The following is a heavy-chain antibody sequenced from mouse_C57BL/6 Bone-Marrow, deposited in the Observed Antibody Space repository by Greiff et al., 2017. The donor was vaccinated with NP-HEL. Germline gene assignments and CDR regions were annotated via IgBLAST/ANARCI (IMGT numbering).Heavy chain of an antibody. V-gene: IGHV1-50*01. CDR3: ARERGYDGYFDY. J-gene: IGHJ2*01. CDR2: IDPSDSYT. Sequence: QVQLQQPGAELVKPGASVKLSCKASGYTFTSYWMQWVKQRPGQGLEWIGGIDPSDSYTNYNQKFKGKATLTVDTSSSTAYMQLSSLTSEDSAVYYCARERGYDGYFDYWGQGTTLTVSS. CDR1: GYTFTSYW. D-gene: IGHD2-2*01.